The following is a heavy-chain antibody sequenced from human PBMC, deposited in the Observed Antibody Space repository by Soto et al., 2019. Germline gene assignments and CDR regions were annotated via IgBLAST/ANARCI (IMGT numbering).Heavy chain of an antibody. J-gene: IGHJ5*02. Sequence: GGSLRLSCAASGFTFSSYGMHWVRQAPGKGLEWVAVISYDGSNKYYADSVKGRFTISRDNSENTLYLQMNSLRAEDTAVYYCAKAPRDSGYCSGGSCYSLNRYNWFDPWGQGTLVTVSS. D-gene: IGHD2-15*01. CDR2: ISYDGSNK. V-gene: IGHV3-30*18. CDR3: AKAPRDSGYCSGGSCYSLNRYNWFDP. CDR1: GFTFSSYG.